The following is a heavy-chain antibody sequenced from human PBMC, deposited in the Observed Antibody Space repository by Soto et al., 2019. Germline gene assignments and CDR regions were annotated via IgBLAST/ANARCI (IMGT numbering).Heavy chain of an antibody. CDR3: ARVERGTTTTVVDAFDI. CDR2: MSHSGGT. V-gene: IGHV4-34*01. CDR1: GGFVSSGNYY. J-gene: IGHJ3*02. Sequence: QVQLQQWGAGLLKPSETLSLTCAVYGGFVSSGNYYWSWIRQPPGKGLEWIGEMSHSGGTHFNRSLKSRVTISVETSKHQFSLKMTSVTAADTALYYCARVERGTTTTVVDAFDIWGPGTMVTVSS. D-gene: IGHD4-4*01.